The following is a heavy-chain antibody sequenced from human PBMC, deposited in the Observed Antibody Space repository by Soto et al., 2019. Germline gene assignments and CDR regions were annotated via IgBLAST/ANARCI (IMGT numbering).Heavy chain of an antibody. J-gene: IGHJ4*02. V-gene: IGHV3-23*01. Sequence: GGSLRLSCAASGFTFSSYGMTWVRQAPGKGLEWVSFSSDGSTYYADSVKGRFTISRDNSKNTLYLQMNSLRAEDTAVYYCAKDRERDAWYEDYWGQGTLVTVSS. D-gene: IGHD6-13*01. CDR2: SSDGST. CDR3: AKDRERDAWYEDY. CDR1: GFTFSSYG.